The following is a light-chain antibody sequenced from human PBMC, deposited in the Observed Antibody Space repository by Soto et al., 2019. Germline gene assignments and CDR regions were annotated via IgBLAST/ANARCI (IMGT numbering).Light chain of an antibody. V-gene: IGKV1-8*01. CDR3: QQYYSYPQT. J-gene: IGKJ1*01. Sequence: AIQMTQSPSSLSASVGDRVTITCRASQSISSYLAWYQQKPGKAPKLLIYAASTLQSGVPSRFSGSGSGTDFTLTISCLQSEDFATYYCQQYYSYPQTFGQGTKVDIK. CDR2: AAS. CDR1: QSISSY.